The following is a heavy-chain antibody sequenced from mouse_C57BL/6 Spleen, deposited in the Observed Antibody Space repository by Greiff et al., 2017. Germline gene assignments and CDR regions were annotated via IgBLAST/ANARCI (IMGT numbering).Heavy chain of an antibody. J-gene: IGHJ2*01. Sequence: QVQLQQPGAELVKPGASVKLSCKASGYTFTSYWMQWVKQRPGQGLEWIGEIDPSDSYTNYNQKFKGKATLTVDTSSSTAYMQLSSLTSEDSAVYYCARGHYYGSSYDVYFDYWGQGTTLTVSS. CDR1: GYTFTSYW. V-gene: IGHV1-50*01. CDR3: ARGHYYGSSYDVYFDY. D-gene: IGHD1-1*01. CDR2: IDPSDSYT.